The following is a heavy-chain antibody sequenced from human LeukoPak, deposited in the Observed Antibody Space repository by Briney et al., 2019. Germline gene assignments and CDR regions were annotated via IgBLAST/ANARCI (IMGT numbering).Heavy chain of an antibody. J-gene: IGHJ6*02. D-gene: IGHD6-19*01. V-gene: IGHV3-30-3*01. Sequence: GGSLRLSCAASGFTFSSYAMHWVRQAPGKGLEWVAVISYDGSNKYYADSVKGRFTISRDNSKNTLYLQMNSLRAEDTAVYYCARGYSSGWYPSYYYYGMDVWGQGTTVTVSS. CDR1: GFTFSSYA. CDR3: ARGYSSGWYPSYYYYGMDV. CDR2: ISYDGSNK.